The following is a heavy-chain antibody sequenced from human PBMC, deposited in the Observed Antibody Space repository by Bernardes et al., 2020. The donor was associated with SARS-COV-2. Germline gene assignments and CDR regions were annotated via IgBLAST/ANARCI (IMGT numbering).Heavy chain of an antibody. J-gene: IGHJ6*02. D-gene: IGHD6-6*01. CDR3: ASGPVGAAPSGNYYYGMDV. Sequence: GGSLRLSCAASGFTFSSYAMHWVRQAPGKGLEYVSAISSNGGSTYYANSVKGRFTISRDNSKNTLYLQMGSLRAEDMAVYYCASGPVGAAPSGNYYYGMDVWGQGTTVTVSS. V-gene: IGHV3-64*01. CDR1: GFTFSSYA. CDR2: ISSNGGST.